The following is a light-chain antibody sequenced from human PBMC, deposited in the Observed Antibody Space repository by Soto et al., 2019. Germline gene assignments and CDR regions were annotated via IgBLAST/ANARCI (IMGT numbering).Light chain of an antibody. J-gene: IGKJ1*01. V-gene: IGKV3-20*01. CDR2: GAS. CDR3: HQYGSSPST. CDR1: QSVTSSY. Sequence: EIILTQSPWTLSLSLVQVATFFFVASQSVTSSYLAWYQQKPGQAPRLLIYGASSRATGIPDRFSGSGSGTDFTLTISRLEPEDFAVYYCHQYGSSPSTFGQGTKVDIK.